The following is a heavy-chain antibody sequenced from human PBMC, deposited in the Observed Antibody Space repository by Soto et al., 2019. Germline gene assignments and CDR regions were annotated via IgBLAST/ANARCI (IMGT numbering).Heavy chain of an antibody. J-gene: IGHJ6*02. CDR1: GFTFSSYA. V-gene: IGHV3-30-3*01. D-gene: IGHD3-9*01. CDR3: AREPVLRYFDQRGCYYYYGMDV. CDR2: ISYDGSNK. Sequence: QVQLVESGGGVVQPGRSLRLSCAASGFTFSSYAMHWVRQAPGKGLEWVAVISYDGSNKYYADSVKGRFTISRDNSKNTLYLQMNSLRAEDTAVYYCAREPVLRYFDQRGCYYYYGMDVWGQGTTVTVSS.